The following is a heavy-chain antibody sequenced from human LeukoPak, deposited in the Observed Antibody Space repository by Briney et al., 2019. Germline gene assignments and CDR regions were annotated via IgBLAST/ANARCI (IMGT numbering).Heavy chain of an antibody. CDR3: ARVPQLGGAFDI. CDR1: GFAFSTYA. CDR2: INVGNDNT. V-gene: IGHV1-3*01. J-gene: IGHJ3*02. D-gene: IGHD7-27*01. Sequence: PGGSLRLSCAASGFAFSTYAMHWVRQAPGQRLEWMGWINVGNDNTKYSQKFQGRVTITRDTSASTAYMELSSLRSEDTAVYYCARVPQLGGAFDIWGQGTMVTVSS.